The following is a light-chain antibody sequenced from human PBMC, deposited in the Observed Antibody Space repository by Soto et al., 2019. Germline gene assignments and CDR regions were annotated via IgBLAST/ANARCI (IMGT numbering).Light chain of an antibody. CDR2: KAS. Sequence: DIPLTHSHPTLSGSILDRFTIXLLASQTISSWLAWYQQKPGKAPKLLIYKASTLKSGVPSRFSGSGSGTEFTLTISSLQPDDFATYYCQQLNSYPPITFGQETRLEI. CDR1: QTISSW. CDR3: QQLNSYPPIT. V-gene: IGKV1-5*03. J-gene: IGKJ5*01.